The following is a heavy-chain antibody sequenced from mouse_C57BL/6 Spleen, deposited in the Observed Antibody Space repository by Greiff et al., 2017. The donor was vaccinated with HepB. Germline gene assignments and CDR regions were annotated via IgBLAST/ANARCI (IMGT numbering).Heavy chain of an antibody. Sequence: EVKLMESGPELVKPGASVKISCKASGYSFTGYYMNWVKQSPEKSLEWIGEINPSTGGTTYNQKFKAKATLTVDKSSSTAYMQLKSLTSEDSAVYYCARRGIYYGNFDWYFDVWGTGTTVTVSS. V-gene: IGHV1-42*01. CDR2: INPSTGGT. CDR1: GYSFTGYY. D-gene: IGHD2-1*01. J-gene: IGHJ1*03. CDR3: ARRGIYYGNFDWYFDV.